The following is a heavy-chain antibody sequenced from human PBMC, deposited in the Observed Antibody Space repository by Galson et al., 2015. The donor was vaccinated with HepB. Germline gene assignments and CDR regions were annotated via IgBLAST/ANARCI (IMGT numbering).Heavy chain of an antibody. CDR3: AATYYPDSSGHPPLFDYYYYGMDV. CDR2: IIPMFDTA. CDR1: GGTFSSSV. J-gene: IGHJ6*02. Sequence: SVTVSCKASGGTFSSSVISWVRQAPGQGLKWMGGIIPMFDTANYARRFQGRVTITADKSTSTVHMDLSSLRSDDTAVYYCAATYYPDSSGHPPLFDYYYYGMDVWGQGTTVTVSS. V-gene: IGHV1-69*06. D-gene: IGHD3-22*01.